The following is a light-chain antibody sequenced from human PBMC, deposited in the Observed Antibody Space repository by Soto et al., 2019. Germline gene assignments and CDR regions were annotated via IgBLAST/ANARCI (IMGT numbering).Light chain of an antibody. CDR1: SSNIGAGYD. J-gene: IGLJ3*02. CDR3: QSYDSSLSGSV. V-gene: IGLV1-40*01. Sequence: QLVLTQPPSVSGAPGQRVTISCTGSSSNIGAGYDVHWYQQLPGTAPKLLIYGNSNRPSGVPDRFSGSKSGTSASLAITGLQAEDVADYYCQSYDSSLSGSVFGGGTKLTVL. CDR2: GNS.